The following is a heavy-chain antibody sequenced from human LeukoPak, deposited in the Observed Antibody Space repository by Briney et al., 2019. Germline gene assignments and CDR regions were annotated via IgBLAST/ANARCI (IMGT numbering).Heavy chain of an antibody. D-gene: IGHD3-22*01. J-gene: IGHJ3*02. Sequence: SETLSLTCTVSGGSISSYYWSWLRQPPGKGLEWIGYIYYSGSTNYNPSLKSRVTISVDTSKNQFSLKLSSVTAADTAVYYCARLLRYCSSTSCYKYYYDSSGYYWYAFDIWGQGTMVTVSS. CDR1: GGSISSYY. V-gene: IGHV4-59*01. CDR3: ARLLRYCSSTSCYKYYYDSSGYYWYAFDI. CDR2: IYYSGST.